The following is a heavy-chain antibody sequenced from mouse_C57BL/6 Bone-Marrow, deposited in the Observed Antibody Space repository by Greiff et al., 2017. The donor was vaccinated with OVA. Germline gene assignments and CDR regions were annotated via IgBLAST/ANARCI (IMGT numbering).Heavy chain of an antibody. CDR3: ARRGGSSYDWYFDV. CDR1: GFTFSSYG. Sequence: EVKLVESGGDLVKPGGSLKLSCAASGFTFSSYGMSWVRQTPDKRLEWVATISSGGSYTYYPDSVKGRFTISRDNAKNTLYLQMSSLKSEDTAMYYCARRGGSSYDWYFDVWGTGTTVTVSS. J-gene: IGHJ1*03. CDR2: ISSGGSYT. V-gene: IGHV5-6*02. D-gene: IGHD1-1*01.